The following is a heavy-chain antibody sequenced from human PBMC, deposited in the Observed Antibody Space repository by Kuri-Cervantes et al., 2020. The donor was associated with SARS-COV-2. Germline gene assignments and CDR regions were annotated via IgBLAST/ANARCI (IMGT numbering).Heavy chain of an antibody. CDR1: GFTFSSYG. Sequence: GESLKISCAASGFTFSSYGMNWVRQAPGKGLEYVSSISSSSSYIYYADSVKGRFTISRDNAKNTLYLQMNSLRAEDTAVYYCARASLDLTIFGVAYDAFDIWGQGTMVTVSS. CDR3: ARASLDLTIFGVAYDAFDI. V-gene: IGHV3-21*01. CDR2: ISSSSSYI. D-gene: IGHD3-3*01. J-gene: IGHJ3*02.